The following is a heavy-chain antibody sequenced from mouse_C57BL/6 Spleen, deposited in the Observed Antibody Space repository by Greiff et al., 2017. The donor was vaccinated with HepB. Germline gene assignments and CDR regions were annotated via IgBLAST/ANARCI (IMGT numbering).Heavy chain of an antibody. V-gene: IGHV1-78*01. D-gene: IGHD2-1*01. J-gene: IGHJ4*01. Sequence: VKVVESDAELVKPRASVKISCKVSGYTFTDHTIHWMKQRPEQGLEWIGYIYPRDGSTKYNEKFKGKATLTADKSSSTAYMQLNSLTSEDSAVYFCAKGKIYYGNYGAMDYWGQGTSVTVSS. CDR2: IYPRDGST. CDR3: AKGKIYYGNYGAMDY. CDR1: GYTFTDHT.